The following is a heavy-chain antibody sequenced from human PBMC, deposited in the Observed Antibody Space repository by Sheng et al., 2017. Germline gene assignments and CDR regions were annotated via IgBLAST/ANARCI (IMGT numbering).Heavy chain of an antibody. CDR1: GYTFNSHG. J-gene: IGHJ4*02. CDR3: ARDRADILTGYIDY. Sequence: QVQLVQSGAEVKEPGASVKVSCKASGYTFNSHGISWVRQVPGQGLEWMGWISAYNANTNYAQNFQGRVTMTIDTSTNTAYMELRSLRLDDTAVYYCARDRADILTGYIDYWGQGTLVTVSS. V-gene: IGHV1-18*01. D-gene: IGHD3-9*01. CDR2: ISAYNANT.